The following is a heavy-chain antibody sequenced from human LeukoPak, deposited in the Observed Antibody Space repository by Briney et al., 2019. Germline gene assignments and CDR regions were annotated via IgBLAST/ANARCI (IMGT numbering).Heavy chain of an antibody. J-gene: IGHJ6*02. Sequence: SETLSLTCTVSGGSISSYYWSWIRQPPGKGLEWIGEINHSGSTNYNPSLKSRVTISVDTSKNQFSLKLSSVTAADTAVYYCARNTYYDFWSGFPSLDYYGMDVWGQGTTVTVSS. CDR3: ARNTYYDFWSGFPSLDYYGMDV. CDR2: INHSGST. D-gene: IGHD3-3*01. CDR1: GGSISSYY. V-gene: IGHV4-34*01.